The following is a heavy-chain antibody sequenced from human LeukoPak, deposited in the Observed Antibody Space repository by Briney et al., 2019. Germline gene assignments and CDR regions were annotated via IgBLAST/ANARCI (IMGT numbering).Heavy chain of an antibody. CDR2: IYHSGST. J-gene: IGHJ4*02. D-gene: IGHD3-10*01. CDR1: GYSISSGYY. V-gene: IGHV4-38-2*01. Sequence: PSETLSLTCAVSGYSISSGYYWGWIRQPPGKGLEWIGSIYHSGSTYYNPSLKSRVTISVDTSKNQFSLKLSSVTAADTAVYYCARASEGFPPGTHFDYWGQGTLVTVSS. CDR3: ARASEGFPPGTHFDY.